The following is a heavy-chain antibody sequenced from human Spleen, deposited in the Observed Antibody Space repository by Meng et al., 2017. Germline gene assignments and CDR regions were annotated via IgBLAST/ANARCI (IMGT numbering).Heavy chain of an antibody. CDR3: ARGSMLGHALDI. Sequence: GGSLRLSCAVSGFTVNSNYMTWVRQAPGKGLEWVSVIYSGGSTYYADSVKGRFTISRHNSKSTLYLQMDSLRSEDTAVYYCARGSMLGHALDIWGQGTMVTVS. V-gene: IGHV3-53*04. D-gene: IGHD3-10*02. CDR2: IYSGGST. CDR1: GFTVNSNY. J-gene: IGHJ3*02.